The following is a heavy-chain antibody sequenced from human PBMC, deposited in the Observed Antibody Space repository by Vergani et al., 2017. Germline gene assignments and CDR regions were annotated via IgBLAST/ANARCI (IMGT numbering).Heavy chain of an antibody. V-gene: IGHV1-69*01. CDR1: GYTFTDYF. Sequence: QVQLVQSGAEVKKPGASVKVSCKASGYTFTDYFMHWVRQAPGQGLEWMGGIIPIFGTANYAQKFQGRVTITADESTSTAYMELSSLRSEDTAVYYCAKGGDIVVVPAAKYYYYYMDVWGKGTTVTVSS. J-gene: IGHJ6*03. D-gene: IGHD2-2*01. CDR2: IIPIFGTA. CDR3: AKGGDIVVVPAAKYYYYYMDV.